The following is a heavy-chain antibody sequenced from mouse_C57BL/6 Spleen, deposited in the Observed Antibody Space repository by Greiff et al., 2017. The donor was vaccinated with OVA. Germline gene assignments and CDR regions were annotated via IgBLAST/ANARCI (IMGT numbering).Heavy chain of an antibody. CDR2: ISSGGSFT. CDR3: ARHDDNAMDY. CDR1: GFTFSSYG. D-gene: IGHD2-3*01. V-gene: IGHV5-6*01. J-gene: IGHJ4*01. Sequence: EVNLVESGGDLVKPGGSLKLSCAASGFTFSSYGMSWVRQTPDKRLEWVATISSGGSFTYYPDSVKGRFTISRDNAKNTLYLQMSSLKSEDTAMYYCARHDDNAMDYWGQGTSVTVSS.